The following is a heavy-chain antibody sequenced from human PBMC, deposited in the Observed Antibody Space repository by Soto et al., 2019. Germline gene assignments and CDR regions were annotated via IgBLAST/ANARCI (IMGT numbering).Heavy chain of an antibody. D-gene: IGHD5-12*01. J-gene: IGHJ4*02. V-gene: IGHV3-53*01. CDR1: GFTVSSNY. CDR2: IYSGGST. CDR3: PRVGAGLPDY. Sequence: EVQLVESGGGLIQPGGSLRLSCAASGFTVSSNYMSWVRQAPGKGLEWVSVIYSGGSTYYADSVKGRFTISRDNSKNTLYLQRNSLRAEDAAVYYWPRVGAGLPDYWGQGTLVTVSS.